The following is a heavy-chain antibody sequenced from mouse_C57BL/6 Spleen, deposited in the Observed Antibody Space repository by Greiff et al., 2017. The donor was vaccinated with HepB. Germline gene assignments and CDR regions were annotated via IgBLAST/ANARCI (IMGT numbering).Heavy chain of an antibody. V-gene: IGHV1-69*01. CDR3: ARGGTYSDY. J-gene: IGHJ2*01. Sequence: VQLQQPGAELVMPGASVKLSCKASGYTFTSYWMHWVKQRPGQGLEWIGEIDPSDSYTNYNQKFKGKSTLTVDKSSSTAYMQLSSLTSEDSAVYYCARGGTYSDYWGQGTTLTVSS. D-gene: IGHD3-3*01. CDR2: IDPSDSYT. CDR1: GYTFTSYW.